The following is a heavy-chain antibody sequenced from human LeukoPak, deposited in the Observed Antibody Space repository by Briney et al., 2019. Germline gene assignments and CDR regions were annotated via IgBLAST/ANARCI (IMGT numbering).Heavy chain of an antibody. D-gene: IGHD3-16*01. Sequence: GGSLRLSCAASGFTFTTYVMSWARQAPGKGLEWGSGILGSGGGIYYADSVKGRFTVSRDSSTNTLYLQMNSLRIEDTAVSYCAQAHYLPLLYDQASWGQGTLLTVSP. CDR1: GFTFTTYV. V-gene: IGHV3-23*01. CDR2: ILGSGGGI. CDR3: AQAHYLPLLYDQAS. J-gene: IGHJ4*02.